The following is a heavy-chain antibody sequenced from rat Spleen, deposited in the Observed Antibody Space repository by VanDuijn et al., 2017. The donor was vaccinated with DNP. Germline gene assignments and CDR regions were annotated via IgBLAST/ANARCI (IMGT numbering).Heavy chain of an antibody. D-gene: IGHD1-10*01. V-gene: IGHV5-31*01. Sequence: EVQLVESGGGLVQPGRSLKLSCVASEFTFSNYWMTWIRQAPGKGMEWVASITNTGGSTYYPDSVKGRFTISRDNAKNTQYLQMDSLRSEDTATYYCARGENNYIYWSFDFWGPGTMVTVSS. J-gene: IGHJ1*01. CDR3: ARGENNYIYWSFDF. CDR1: EFTFSNYW. CDR2: ITNTGGST.